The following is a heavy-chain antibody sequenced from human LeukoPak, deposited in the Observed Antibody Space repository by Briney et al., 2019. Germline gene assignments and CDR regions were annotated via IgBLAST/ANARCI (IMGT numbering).Heavy chain of an antibody. CDR3: ARGSSGFDY. V-gene: IGHV3-21*04. J-gene: IGHJ4*02. CDR1: GFTFSSYS. Sequence: GGSLRLSCAASGFTFSSYSMNWVRQAPGKGLEWVSSISSSSVNMYYADSLKGRFTISRDNAKNSLYLQMNSLRAEDTAVYYCARGSSGFDYWGQGTLVTVSS. CDR2: ISSSSVNM. D-gene: IGHD6-19*01.